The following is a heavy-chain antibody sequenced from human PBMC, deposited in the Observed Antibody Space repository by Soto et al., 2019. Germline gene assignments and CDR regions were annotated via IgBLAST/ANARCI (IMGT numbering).Heavy chain of an antibody. Sequence: EVQLVESGGGLVQPGGSLGLSCVASGFTVSSIYMTWVRQAPGKGLEWVSIIYSDGATYYADSVKGRFTISRHNSKNTLYLQMNSLRGEDTAVYYCARGTASMVSFDYWGQGTLVTVSS. J-gene: IGHJ4*02. D-gene: IGHD3-10*01. CDR2: IYSDGAT. V-gene: IGHV3-53*04. CDR3: ARGTASMVSFDY. CDR1: GFTVSSIY.